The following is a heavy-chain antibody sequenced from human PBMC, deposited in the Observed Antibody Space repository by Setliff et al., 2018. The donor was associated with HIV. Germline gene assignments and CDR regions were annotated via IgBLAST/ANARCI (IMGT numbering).Heavy chain of an antibody. CDR3: ARDTTYEPEYYDSSGYFYGVGPLDY. CDR1: GYTFTSYG. D-gene: IGHD3-22*01. Sequence: ASVKVSCKASGYTFTSYGISWVRQAPGQGLEWMGWINPNSGGTKYAQKFQGRVTMTRDTSISAVSMELRRLRPDDTAMYFCARDTTYEPEYYDSSGYFYGVGPLDYWGQGALVTVSS. J-gene: IGHJ4*02. CDR2: INPNSGGT. V-gene: IGHV1-2*02.